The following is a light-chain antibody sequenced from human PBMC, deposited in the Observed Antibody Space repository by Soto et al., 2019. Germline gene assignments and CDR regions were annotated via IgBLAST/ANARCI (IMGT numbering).Light chain of an antibody. CDR2: DAS. CDR1: QSVSSN. V-gene: IGKV3-15*01. Sequence: EMVMTQFPATLSVSPGERGTLSCRASQSVSSNLAWYQQKPGQAPRLLIYDASTRATGIPVRFSGSGSGTEFTLTISSLQSEDFAVYYCQQYNNWPRTFGRGTEVEVK. J-gene: IGKJ1*01. CDR3: QQYNNWPRT.